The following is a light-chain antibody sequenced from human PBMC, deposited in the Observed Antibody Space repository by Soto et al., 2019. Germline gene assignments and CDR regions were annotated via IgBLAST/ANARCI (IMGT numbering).Light chain of an antibody. Sequence: DIVMTQSPDSLAVSLGERATINCKSSQSVLYSFNNNNRNYLAWYQQKPGQPPKLLISWASTRESGVPDRFSGSASGTDFTLTISTLQAEDLAVYYCQQYYTSPFTFGPGTKVDIK. CDR1: QSVLYSFNNNNRNY. CDR2: WAS. CDR3: QQYYTSPFT. V-gene: IGKV4-1*01. J-gene: IGKJ3*01.